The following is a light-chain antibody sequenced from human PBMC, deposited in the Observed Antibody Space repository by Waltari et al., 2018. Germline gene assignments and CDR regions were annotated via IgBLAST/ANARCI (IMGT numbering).Light chain of an antibody. J-gene: IGKJ3*01. CDR3: QQYGSSPKT. CDR1: QSVSSSD. Sequence: IVLTQSPGTLSLSPGERATLSCRASQSVSSSDLAWYQQKPGQAPRRLIYGASSRATGIPDRFSGSGSGTDFTLTISRLEPEDFAVYYCQQYGSSPKTFGPGTKVDIK. V-gene: IGKV3-20*01. CDR2: GAS.